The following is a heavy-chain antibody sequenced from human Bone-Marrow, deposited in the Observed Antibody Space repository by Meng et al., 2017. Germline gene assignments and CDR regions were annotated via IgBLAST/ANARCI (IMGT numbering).Heavy chain of an antibody. CDR1: GYTFTSYA. J-gene: IGHJ2*01. Sequence: ASVKVSCKASGYTFTSYAMHWVRQAPGQRLEWMGWSNAGNGNTKYSQEFQGRVTITADESTSTAYMELSSLRSEDTAVYYCARAVAGRYWYFDLWGRGTLVTVSS. CDR2: SNAGNGNT. CDR3: ARAVAGRYWYFDL. V-gene: IGHV1-3*02. D-gene: IGHD6-19*01.